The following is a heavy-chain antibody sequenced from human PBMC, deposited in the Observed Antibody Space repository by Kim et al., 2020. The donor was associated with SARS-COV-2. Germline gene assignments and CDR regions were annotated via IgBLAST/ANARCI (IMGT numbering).Heavy chain of an antibody. J-gene: IGHJ4*02. Sequence: SETLSLTCTVSGGSISSSSYYWGWIRQPPGKGLEWIGSIYYSGSTYYNPSLKSRVTISVDTSKNQFSLKLSSVTAADTAVYYCASITHPTAYYYGSGSFDYWGQGTLVTVSS. CDR3: ASITHPTAYYYGSGSFDY. CDR2: IYYSGST. CDR1: GGSISSSSYY. V-gene: IGHV4-39*07. D-gene: IGHD3-10*01.